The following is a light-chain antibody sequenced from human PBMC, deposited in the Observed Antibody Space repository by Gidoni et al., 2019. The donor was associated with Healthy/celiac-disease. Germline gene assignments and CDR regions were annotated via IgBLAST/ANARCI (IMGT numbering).Light chain of an antibody. CDR2: WAS. CDR3: QQYYSTPPT. CDR1: QSVLYSSNNRNY. J-gene: IGKJ4*01. Sequence: DIVMTQSPYSLPVSLGARATINCKSSQSVLYSSNNRNYLAWYQQKPGQPPKLLIYWASTRESGVPDRFSGGGSGTDFTLTISSLQAEDVAVYYCQQYYSTPPTFGGGTKVEIK. V-gene: IGKV4-1*01.